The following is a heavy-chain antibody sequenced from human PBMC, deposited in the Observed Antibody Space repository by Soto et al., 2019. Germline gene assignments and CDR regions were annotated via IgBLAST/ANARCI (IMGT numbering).Heavy chain of an antibody. CDR1: GYTFASYG. CDR2: ISPYNDDT. V-gene: IGHV1-18*01. CDR3: AREYCSGGSCYGVDY. D-gene: IGHD2-15*01. J-gene: IGHJ4*02. Sequence: EASVKVSCKASGYTFASYGIRWVRQAPGQGLEWMGWISPYNDDTKYTQKLQGRVTMTTDTSTGTAYMELRSLRSDDTAVYYCAREYCSGGSCYGVDYWGQGTLVTVSS.